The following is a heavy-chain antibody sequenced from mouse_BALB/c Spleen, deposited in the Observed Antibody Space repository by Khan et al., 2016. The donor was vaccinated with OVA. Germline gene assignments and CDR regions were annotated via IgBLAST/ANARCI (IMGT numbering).Heavy chain of an antibody. Sequence: QVQLKESGAELARPGASVKMSCKASGYTFTSYTIHWIKQRPGQGLEWIGYINPSSGYTNYNQKFKDKATLTADKSSTTAYMQLSSLTSDDSAVYYCARDEAYYRNGGWFANWGQGTLVTVSA. CDR1: GYTFTSYT. V-gene: IGHV1-4*01. CDR3: ARDEAYYRNGGWFAN. D-gene: IGHD2-14*01. CDR2: INPSSGYT. J-gene: IGHJ3*01.